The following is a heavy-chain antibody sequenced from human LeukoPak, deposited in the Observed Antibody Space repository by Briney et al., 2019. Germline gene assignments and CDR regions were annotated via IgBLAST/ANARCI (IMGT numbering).Heavy chain of an antibody. Sequence: SDTLSLTCGVSGGSVINTNWWTWVRQPPGKGLEWIGEVHLDGRTNYNPSLESRLTMSVDVSENQVSLKLTSVTAADTAVYYCAREGGFYRPLDYSGQGTLVTVSS. J-gene: IGHJ4*02. V-gene: IGHV4-4*02. D-gene: IGHD3-3*01. CDR3: AREGGFYRPLDY. CDR2: VHLDGRT. CDR1: GGSVINTNW.